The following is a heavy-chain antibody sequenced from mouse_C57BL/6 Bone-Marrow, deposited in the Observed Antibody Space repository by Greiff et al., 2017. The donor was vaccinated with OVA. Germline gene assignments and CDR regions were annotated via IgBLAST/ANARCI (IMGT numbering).Heavy chain of an antibody. CDR1: GYTFTSYW. Sequence: VQLQQSGAELVRPGSSVKLSCKASGYTFTSYWMHWVKQRPIQGLEWIGNIDPSDSETHYNQKFKDKATLTVDKSSSTAYMQLSSLTSEDSAVYYCAREVYDYDVGYFDYWGQGTTLTVSS. J-gene: IGHJ2*01. V-gene: IGHV1-52*01. CDR2: IDPSDSET. D-gene: IGHD2-4*01. CDR3: AREVYDYDVGYFDY.